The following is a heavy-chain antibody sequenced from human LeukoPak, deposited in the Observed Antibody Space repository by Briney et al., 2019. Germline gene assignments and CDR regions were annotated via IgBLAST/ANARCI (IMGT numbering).Heavy chain of an antibody. J-gene: IGHJ3*02. CDR2: AYYSGGT. CDR3: AGLSPGGAFDI. CDR1: GGSISSKTYY. D-gene: IGHD3-10*01. V-gene: IGHV4-39*07. Sequence: SETLSLTCTVSGGSISSKTYYWGWIRQPPGRGLEWIVSAYYSGGTYYNPSLKSRVTLSVDTSKNQFSLRLNSVTAADTAMYYCAGLSPGGAFDIWGQGTMVTVSS.